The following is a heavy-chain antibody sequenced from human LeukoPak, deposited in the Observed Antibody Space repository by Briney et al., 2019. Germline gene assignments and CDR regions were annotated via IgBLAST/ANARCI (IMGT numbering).Heavy chain of an antibody. J-gene: IGHJ4*02. Sequence: GGSPRLSCAASGFTFSSYAMSWVRQAPGKGLEWVSAISGSGGSRYYADSVKGRFTISRDNSKNTLYLQMNSLRAEDTAVYYCAKDRDYDSSGAFDYWGQGTLVTVSS. CDR3: AKDRDYDSSGAFDY. CDR1: GFTFSSYA. D-gene: IGHD3-22*01. CDR2: ISGSGGSR. V-gene: IGHV3-23*01.